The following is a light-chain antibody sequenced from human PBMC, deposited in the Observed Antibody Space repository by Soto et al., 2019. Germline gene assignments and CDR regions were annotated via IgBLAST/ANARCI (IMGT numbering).Light chain of an antibody. V-gene: IGKV3-11*01. CDR2: DAS. Sequence: VLTQSPATLSLSPGERATLSCRASQSVSSNLAWYQQKPGQAPRLLIYDASNRATGIPARFSGSGSGTDFTLTISGLQPEDFAVFYCHQRSNWPLTFGGGTKVEIK. CDR1: QSVSSN. CDR3: HQRSNWPLT. J-gene: IGKJ4*01.